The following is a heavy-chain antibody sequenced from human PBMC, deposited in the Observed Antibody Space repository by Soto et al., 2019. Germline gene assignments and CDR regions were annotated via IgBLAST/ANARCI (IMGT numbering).Heavy chain of an antibody. Sequence: ASVKVSCKASGYTFTSYGISWVRQAPGQGLEWMGWISAYNGNTNYAQKLQGRVTMTTDTSTSTAYMELRSLRSDDTAVYDCARDISSGSYDWFDPWGQGTLVTVSS. CDR1: GYTFTSYG. D-gene: IGHD1-26*01. V-gene: IGHV1-18*04. J-gene: IGHJ5*02. CDR3: ARDISSGSYDWFDP. CDR2: ISAYNGNT.